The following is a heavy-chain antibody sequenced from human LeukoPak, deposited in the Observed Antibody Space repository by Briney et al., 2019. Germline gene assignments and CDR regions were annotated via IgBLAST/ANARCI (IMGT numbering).Heavy chain of an antibody. CDR3: ARKSGSAGFFDY. CDR1: GFTFSSYN. Sequence: GSLRLSCAASGFTFSSYNMNWVRQTPGKGLEWIGTIHYSGDTYHNPSLKSRVTLSRDTSKNQFSLNLSSLTATDTAVFYCARKSGSAGFFDYWGQGTLVTVSS. J-gene: IGHJ4*02. D-gene: IGHD3-22*01. V-gene: IGHV4-59*01. CDR2: IHYSGDT.